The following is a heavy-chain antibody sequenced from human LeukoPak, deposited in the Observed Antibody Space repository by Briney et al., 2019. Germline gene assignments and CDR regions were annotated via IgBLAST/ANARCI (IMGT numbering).Heavy chain of an antibody. D-gene: IGHD2-15*01. Sequence: GGSLRLSCAASGFTFSSYAMSWVRQAPGKGLEWVSAISGSGGSTYYADSVKGRFTISRDNSKNTLYLQMNSLRAEDTAVYYCAKESVVVVAATFDSYYYYYMDVWGKGTMVTISS. CDR1: GFTFSSYA. CDR3: AKESVVVVAATFDSYYYYYMDV. CDR2: ISGSGGST. V-gene: IGHV3-23*01. J-gene: IGHJ6*03.